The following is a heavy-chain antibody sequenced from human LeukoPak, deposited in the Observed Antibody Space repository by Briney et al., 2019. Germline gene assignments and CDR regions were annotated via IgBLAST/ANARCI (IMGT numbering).Heavy chain of an antibody. V-gene: IGHV4-34*01. J-gene: IGHJ5*02. CDR3: ARRQRRFTYNWFDP. CDR2: INHSGST. D-gene: IGHD3-3*01. Sequence: PGGSLRLSCAASGFTFSSYSMNWVRQPPGRGLEWIGEINHSGSTSYNPSLKSRVTISVDTSKNQFSLQLRSVTAADTSIYYCARRQRRFTYNWFDPWGQGTLVTVSS. CDR1: GFTFSSYS.